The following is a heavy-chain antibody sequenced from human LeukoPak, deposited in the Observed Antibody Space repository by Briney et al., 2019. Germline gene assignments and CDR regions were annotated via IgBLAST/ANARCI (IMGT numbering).Heavy chain of an antibody. CDR1: GFTFSSYS. J-gene: IGHJ4*02. CDR2: IRDSSHAI. CDR3: AGENPDSSGYSNY. V-gene: IGHV3-48*01. D-gene: IGHD3-22*01. Sequence: GGSLRLSCAASGFTFSSYSMIWVRQAPGKGLEWVSYIRDSSHAIYHADSVKGRFTISRDNSKNTLYLQMSSLRAEDTAVYYCAGENPDSSGYSNYWGQGTLVTVSS.